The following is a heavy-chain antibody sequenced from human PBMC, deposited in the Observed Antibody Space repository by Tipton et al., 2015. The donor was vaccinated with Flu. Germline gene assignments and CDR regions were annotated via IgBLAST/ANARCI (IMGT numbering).Heavy chain of an antibody. CDR2: LYSGDSA. CDR3: AKRYCSSTTCYIPEALAI. Sequence: SLRLSCVASGFIVTSDYMSWVRLAPGKGLEWVSVLYSGDSASYADSVRGRFTISRDKSKNTLYLQMNDLRVEDTAVYYCAKRYCSSTTCYIPEALAIWGRGTRVAVSS. J-gene: IGHJ3*02. V-gene: IGHV3-53*01. D-gene: IGHD2-2*01. CDR1: GFIVTSDY.